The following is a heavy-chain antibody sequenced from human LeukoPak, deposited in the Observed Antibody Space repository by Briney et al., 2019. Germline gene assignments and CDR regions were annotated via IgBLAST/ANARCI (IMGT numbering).Heavy chain of an antibody. CDR3: ARQLLWFGELLPYYFDY. Sequence: ASVKVSCKASGGTFSSYAISWVRQAPGQGLEWMGGIIPIFGTANYAQKFQGRVTITADESTSTAYMELSSLRSEDTAVYYCARQLLWFGELLPYYFDYWGQGTLVTVSS. CDR2: IIPIFGTA. J-gene: IGHJ4*02. D-gene: IGHD3-10*01. V-gene: IGHV1-69*13. CDR1: GGTFSSYA.